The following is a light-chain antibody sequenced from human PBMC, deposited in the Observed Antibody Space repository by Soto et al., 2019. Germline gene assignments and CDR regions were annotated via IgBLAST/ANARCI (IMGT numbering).Light chain of an antibody. CDR1: KSIYTW. CDR3: QQADSFPLS. V-gene: IGKV1-12*01. J-gene: IGKJ4*01. Sequence: DIQMTQSPSSVSASIGDRVTISCRASKSIYTWLVWYQQKPGKAPKLLMYAASSLQSGVPSRFSGSGYGTDFTLTISSLQPEDSATYYCQQADSFPLSFGGGTKVEI. CDR2: AAS.